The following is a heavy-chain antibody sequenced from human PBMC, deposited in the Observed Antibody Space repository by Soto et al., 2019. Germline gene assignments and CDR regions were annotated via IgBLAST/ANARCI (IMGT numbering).Heavy chain of an antibody. J-gene: IGHJ5*02. CDR1: GYTFTSYG. CDR2: ISGYNGNT. Sequence: QVQLVQSGAEVKKPGASVKVSCKSSGYTFTSYGISWVRQAPGQGLEWMGWISGYNGNTNYAQKLQGRVTMTTDTSTSTAYMELRSLRSDDTAVYYCARDEGYNGYDGGWFDPWGQGTLVTVSS. CDR3: ARDEGYNGYDGGWFDP. D-gene: IGHD1-1*01. V-gene: IGHV1-18*01.